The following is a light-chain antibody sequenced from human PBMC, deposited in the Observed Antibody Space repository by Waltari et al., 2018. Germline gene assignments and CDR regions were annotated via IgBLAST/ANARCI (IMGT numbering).Light chain of an antibody. J-gene: IGKJ1*01. V-gene: IGKV1-5*03. CDR1: QTISSW. Sequence: DIQMSQSPPSLSASVGDRVTTTCRASQTISSWLAWYQQKPGQAPKLLIYKASTLESGVPSRFSGSGSGTEFTLTISSLQPGDFATYYCQQFNSFPWTFGHGTKVEIK. CDR2: KAS. CDR3: QQFNSFPWT.